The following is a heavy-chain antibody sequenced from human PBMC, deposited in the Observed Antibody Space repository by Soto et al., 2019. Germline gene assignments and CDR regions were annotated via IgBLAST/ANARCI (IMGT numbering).Heavy chain of an antibody. Sequence: GESLKISCKGSGYSFTSYWIGWVRQMAGKGLEWMGIIYPGDSDTRYSPSFQGQVTISADKSISTAYLQWSSLKASDTARDYWARGGDCSCSCCPIPNSHYYMVVSGKGPTVTVSS. D-gene: IGHD2-2*01. V-gene: IGHV5-51*01. CDR1: GYSFTSYW. CDR3: ARGGDCSCSCCPIPNSHYYMVV. J-gene: IGHJ6*03. CDR2: IYPGDSDT.